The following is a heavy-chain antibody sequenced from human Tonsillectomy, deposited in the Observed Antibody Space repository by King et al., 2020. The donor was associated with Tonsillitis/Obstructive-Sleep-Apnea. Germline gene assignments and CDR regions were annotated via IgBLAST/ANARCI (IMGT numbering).Heavy chain of an antibody. CDR2: IYYSGST. J-gene: IGHJ4*02. V-gene: IGHV4-31*03. CDR3: ARDLSYGVIDY. CDR1: GGSISSGGYY. Sequence: VQLQESGPGLVKPSQTLSLTCTVSGGSISSGGYYWRWIRQHPGKGLEWIGYIYYSGSTYYNPSLKSRVIISVDTSKNQFSLKLSSVTAADTAVYYCARDLSYGVIDYWGQGTLVTVSS. D-gene: IGHD3-10*01.